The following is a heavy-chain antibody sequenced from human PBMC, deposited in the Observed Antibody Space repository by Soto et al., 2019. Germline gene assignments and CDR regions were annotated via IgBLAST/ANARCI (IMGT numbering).Heavy chain of an antibody. CDR3: ARVERGTATTVVDAFDI. Sequence: QVQLQQWGAGLLKPSETLSLTCAVYGGFVPGGSYYWSWIRQPPGKGLEWIGEMSHSGGTHFNPSLKSRVTISVDTSKNQFTLKMSSVTAADTALYYCARVERGTATTVVDAFDIWGPGTMVTVSS. CDR1: GGFVPGGSYY. V-gene: IGHV4-34*01. CDR2: MSHSGGT. J-gene: IGHJ3*02. D-gene: IGHD1-1*01.